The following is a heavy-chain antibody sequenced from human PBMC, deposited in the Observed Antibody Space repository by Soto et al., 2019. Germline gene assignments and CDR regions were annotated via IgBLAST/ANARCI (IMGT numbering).Heavy chain of an antibody. V-gene: IGHV4-59*01. J-gene: IGHJ6*02. Sequence: KSSETLSLACTVSGGSITSSYWSWIRRPPGKGLEWIAYIYDTGISGYTPSTSYNPSLKSRVTMSVDTSKSQFSLKLTSVTAADTAVYYCARGEDAFFYYGLDVWGQGITVTVSS. CDR2: IYDTGISGYTPST. CDR1: GGSITSSY. CDR3: ARGEDAFFYYGLDV.